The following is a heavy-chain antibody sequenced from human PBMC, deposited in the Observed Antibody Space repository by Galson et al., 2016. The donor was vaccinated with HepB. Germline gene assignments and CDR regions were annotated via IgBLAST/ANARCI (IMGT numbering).Heavy chain of an antibody. CDR2: IYYNGGT. CDR1: GGSVNSGDYY. J-gene: IGHJ4*02. CDR3: ARVEYLNENGAFHSYFEK. V-gene: IGHV4-31*03. Sequence: LTCTVSGGSVNSGDYYWSWIRQHPGKGLEWIGFIYYNGGTHNNPSLKSRLAISVDTSKNQLYLKVRSVTAADTAVYYCARVEYLNENGAFHSYFEKWGQGTVVTVSS. D-gene: IGHD4/OR15-4a*01.